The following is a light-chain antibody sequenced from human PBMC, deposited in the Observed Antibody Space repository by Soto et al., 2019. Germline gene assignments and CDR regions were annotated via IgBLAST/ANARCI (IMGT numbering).Light chain of an antibody. Sequence: HSVLTQPPSVSGSPGQSLTISCSGTSSDIGLYNRVSWYQQSPGTAPKLMIYDVSNRPSGVPDRFSVSRSGNTASLTISGLQPEDEADYYCCSYTNDNTYVFGTGTKVTVL. CDR3: CSYTNDNTYV. V-gene: IGLV2-18*02. CDR2: DVS. J-gene: IGLJ1*01. CDR1: SSDIGLYNR.